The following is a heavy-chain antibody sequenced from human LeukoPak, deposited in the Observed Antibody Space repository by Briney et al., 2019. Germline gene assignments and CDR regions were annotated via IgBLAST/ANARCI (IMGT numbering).Heavy chain of an antibody. CDR1: GGSITSGDYY. D-gene: IGHD3-9*01. Sequence: PSETLSLTRAVSGGSITSGDYYWSWIRQPPGKGLEWIGYIYYSGTTYYNPSLKSRVTISVDTSKNQFSLKLSSVTAADTAVYYCARVPNYDILTGYSYYGMDVWGQGTTVTVSS. V-gene: IGHV4-30-4*01. CDR3: ARVPNYDILTGYSYYGMDV. J-gene: IGHJ6*02. CDR2: IYYSGTT.